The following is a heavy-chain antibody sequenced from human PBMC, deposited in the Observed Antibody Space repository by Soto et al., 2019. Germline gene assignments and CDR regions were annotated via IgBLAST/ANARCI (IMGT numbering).Heavy chain of an antibody. Sequence: ETLSLTCAVYGGSFSGYYWSWIRQPPGKGLEWIGEINHSGSTNYNPSLKSRVTILVDTSKNQFSLKLSSVTAADTAVYYCARVVPAATVDYWGQGTLVTVSS. J-gene: IGHJ4*02. CDR1: GGSFSGYY. CDR3: ARVVPAATVDY. D-gene: IGHD2-2*01. CDR2: INHSGST. V-gene: IGHV4-34*01.